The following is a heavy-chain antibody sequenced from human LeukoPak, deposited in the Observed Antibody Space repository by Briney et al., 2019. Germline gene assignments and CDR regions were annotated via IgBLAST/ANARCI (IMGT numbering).Heavy chain of an antibody. CDR2: ITLSSTTL. CDR3: AREPPYSSSWTVFDS. V-gene: IGHV3-48*01. J-gene: IGHJ4*02. D-gene: IGHD6-13*01. Sequence: GSLRLSCEASGFSFGNYNMNWVRQAPGKGLEWVSYITLSSTTLYYADSVKGRFTISRDNAKNSLYLQMNSLRAEDSALYYCAREPPYSSSWTVFDSWGQGTLVTVSS. CDR1: GFSFGNYN.